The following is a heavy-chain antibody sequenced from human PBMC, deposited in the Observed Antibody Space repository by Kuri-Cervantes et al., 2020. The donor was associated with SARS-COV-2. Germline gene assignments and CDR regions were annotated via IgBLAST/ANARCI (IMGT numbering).Heavy chain of an antibody. V-gene: IGHV4-30-2*01. CDR3: VAAILGVDTGYFQH. Sequence: SETLSLTCTVSGGSVRSGSYYWSWIRQPPGKGLEWIGSIYQAGSTFYNPSLKSRVSISLDRSKNQYSLNLSSVTAADTAVYYCVAAILGVDTGYFQHWGQGTLVTVSS. CDR2: IYQAGST. CDR1: GGSVRSGSYY. J-gene: IGHJ1*01. D-gene: IGHD3-3*01.